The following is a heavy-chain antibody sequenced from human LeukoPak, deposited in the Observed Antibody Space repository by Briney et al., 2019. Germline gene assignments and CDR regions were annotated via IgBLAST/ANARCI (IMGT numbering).Heavy chain of an antibody. CDR3: ASAHDGGAINDAFDI. CDR1: GFTFSSYW. CDR2: IKQDGSEK. J-gene: IGHJ3*02. Sequence: GGSLRLSCAASGFTFSSYWMSWVRQAPGKGLEWVANIKQDGSEKYYVDSVKGRFTISRDNAKNSLYLQMNSLRAEDTAVYYCASAHDGGAINDAFDIWGQGTMVTVSS. V-gene: IGHV3-7*01. D-gene: IGHD4-23*01.